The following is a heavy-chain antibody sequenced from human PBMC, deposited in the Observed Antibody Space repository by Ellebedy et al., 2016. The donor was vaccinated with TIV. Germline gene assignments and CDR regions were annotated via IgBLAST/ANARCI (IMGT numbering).Heavy chain of an antibody. CDR3: ARGLARDY. J-gene: IGHJ4*02. CDR1: GGSFSGYY. Sequence: MPGGSLRLSFAAYGGSFSGYYWSWIRQPPGKGLEWIGEITHSGSTNYNPSLKSRVTISVDTSKNQFSLNLSSVTAADTAVYYCARGLARDYWGQGTLVTVSS. CDR2: ITHSGST. V-gene: IGHV4-34*01.